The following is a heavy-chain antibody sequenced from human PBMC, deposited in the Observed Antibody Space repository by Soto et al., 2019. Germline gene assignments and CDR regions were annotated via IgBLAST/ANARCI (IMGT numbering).Heavy chain of an antibody. CDR3: AREPTTAGTVNWFDH. Sequence: VQLQESGPGLVKPSETLSLICTVSGGSISSDYLSWIRQPAGKGLEWIGRVYTSGYSNSNPSLKGRVTMSVDTSKKQFSLNLSSGTAADSAVYYCAREPTTAGTVNWFDHWGQGTLVTVSS. D-gene: IGHD6-13*01. V-gene: IGHV4-4*07. CDR2: VYTSGYS. CDR1: GGSISSDY. J-gene: IGHJ5*02.